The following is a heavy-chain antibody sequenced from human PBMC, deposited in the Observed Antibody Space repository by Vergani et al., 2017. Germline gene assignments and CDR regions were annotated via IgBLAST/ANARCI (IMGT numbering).Heavy chain of an antibody. Sequence: EVQLVESGGGLVQPGGSLRLSCAASGFTFSSYSMNWVRQAPGKGLEWVSSISSSSSYIYYADSVKGRFTISRDNAKNSLYLQMNSLRAEDTAVYYCAGKVPYYDILTGYYTNDAFDIWGQGTMVTVSS. CDR2: ISSSSSYI. CDR3: AGKVPYYDILTGYYTNDAFDI. V-gene: IGHV3-21*01. J-gene: IGHJ3*02. CDR1: GFTFSSYS. D-gene: IGHD3-9*01.